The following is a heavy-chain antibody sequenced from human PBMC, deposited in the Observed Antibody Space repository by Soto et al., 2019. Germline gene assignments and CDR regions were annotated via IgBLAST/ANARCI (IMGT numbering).Heavy chain of an antibody. V-gene: IGHV3-23*01. D-gene: IGHD5-18*01. CDR1: GYSFGSYA. CDR3: AKLMGGYSYVNSGMRV. CDR2: ISGSGDGT. Sequence: PGRTVSLSWSASGYSFGSYAMSWFRQAPGKGLEWVSTISGSGDGTHYADSVKGRFTISRDNSKNTLYLQMNSLTAEDTAVYYCAKLMGGYSYVNSGMRVWGQGSKVAVAS. J-gene: IGHJ6*02.